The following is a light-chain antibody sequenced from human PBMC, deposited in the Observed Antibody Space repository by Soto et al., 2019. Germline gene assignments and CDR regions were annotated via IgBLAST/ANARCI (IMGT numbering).Light chain of an antibody. V-gene: IGKV1-27*01. CDR3: QKYTSVPS. Sequence: DIQMTQSPSSLSASVGDRVTITCRASQGISNYLAWYQQKPGKIPKLLIFAASTLQSGVPSRFTGSGSGTDFTLTISSLQPEDGATYYCQKYTSVPSFGGGTKVEIK. CDR1: QGISNY. J-gene: IGKJ4*01. CDR2: AAS.